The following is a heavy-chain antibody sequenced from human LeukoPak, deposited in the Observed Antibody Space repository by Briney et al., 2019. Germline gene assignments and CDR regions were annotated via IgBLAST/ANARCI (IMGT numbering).Heavy chain of an antibody. V-gene: IGHV3-30-3*01. D-gene: IGHD3-10*01. CDR2: ISYDGTNK. J-gene: IGHJ6*02. CDR1: GFTFSSHA. Sequence: GGSLRLSCAASGFTFSSHALHWVRQAPGKGLEWVAVISYDGTNKYYADSVKGRFTISRDNSKNTLYLQMNSLRAEDTAFYYCARDQGDYGSVSYRNYGLDVWGQGTTVTVSS. CDR3: ARDQGDYGSVSYRNYGLDV.